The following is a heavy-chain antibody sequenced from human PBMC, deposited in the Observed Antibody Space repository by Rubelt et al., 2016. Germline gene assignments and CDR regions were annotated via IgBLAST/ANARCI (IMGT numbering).Heavy chain of an antibody. CDR2: INHSGST. CDR3: ARDMRERTPPDY. V-gene: IGHV4-34*01. J-gene: IGHJ4*02. CDR1: GGSFSGYY. Sequence: QVQLQQWGAGLLKPSETLSLTCAVYGGSFSGYYWSWIRQPPGKGLEWIGEINHSGSTNYNPSLKSRVTISVDTSKNQFSRKLSSVTAADTAVYYCARDMRERTPPDYWGQGTLVTVSS. D-gene: IGHD1-26*01.